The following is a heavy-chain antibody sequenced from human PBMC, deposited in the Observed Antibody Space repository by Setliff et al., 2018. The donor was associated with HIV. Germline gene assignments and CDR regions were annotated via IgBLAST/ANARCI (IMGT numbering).Heavy chain of an antibody. D-gene: IGHD3-3*01. Sequence: LRLSCAASGFTISNEWMTWVRQAPGKGLEWVANIKKDESEKYYVASVKGRFTISRDNAKNSLYLQMNNLRAEDTAVYYCARNLIRSSYFGVLSNWFDTWGQGTLVTV. V-gene: IGHV3-7*03. CDR1: GFTISNEW. J-gene: IGHJ5*02. CDR2: IKKDESEK. CDR3: ARNLIRSSYFGVLSNWFDT.